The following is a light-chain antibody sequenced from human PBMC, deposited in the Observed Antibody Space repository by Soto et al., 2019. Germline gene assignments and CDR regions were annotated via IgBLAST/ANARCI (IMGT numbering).Light chain of an antibody. CDR3: CSYVAGSTSVV. J-gene: IGLJ2*01. V-gene: IGLV2-23*01. CDR2: DGS. Sequence: QSALTQPASVSGSPGQSITISCTGTSSDVGNYKLVSWYQQHPGKAPQLMIYDGSERPSGVSNRFSGSKSGNTASLTISGLQAEDEADYYCCSYVAGSTSVVFGGGTKLTVL. CDR1: SSDVGNYKL.